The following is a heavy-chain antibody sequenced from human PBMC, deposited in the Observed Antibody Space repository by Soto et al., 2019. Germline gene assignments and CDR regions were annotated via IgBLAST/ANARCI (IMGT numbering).Heavy chain of an antibody. CDR1: GFTFSSYG. CDR3: ARDNSSIAVANYRAYFDY. J-gene: IGHJ4*02. V-gene: IGHV3-33*01. D-gene: IGHD6-19*01. CDR2: IWYDGSNK. Sequence: GGSLRLSCAASGFTFSSYGMHWVRQAPGKGLEWVAVIWYDGSNKYYADSVKGRFTISRDNSKNTLYLQMNSLRAEDTAVYYCARDNSSIAVANYRAYFDYWGQGTLVTVSS.